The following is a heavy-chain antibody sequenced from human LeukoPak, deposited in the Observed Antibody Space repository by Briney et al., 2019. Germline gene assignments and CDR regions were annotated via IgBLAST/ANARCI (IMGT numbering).Heavy chain of an antibody. V-gene: IGHV3-53*01. CDR2: IYNDGST. CDR3: ARVWELSYDY. CDR1: GFSVSTDH. D-gene: IGHD3-16*02. Sequence: GGSLRLSCAASGFSVSTDHMSWVRQAPGKGLEWVSVIYNDGSTYYAGSVKGRFTISRDNSKNTVDLLVNSLRAEDTAVYYCARVWELSYDYWGQGTLVTVSS. J-gene: IGHJ4*02.